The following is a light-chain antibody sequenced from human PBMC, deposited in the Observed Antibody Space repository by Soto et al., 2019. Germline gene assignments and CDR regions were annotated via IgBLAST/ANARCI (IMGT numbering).Light chain of an antibody. CDR1: QAIRNY. CDR2: AAS. Sequence: DIQMTQSPSSLSASVGDRVTITCRASQAIRNYLAWYQQEPGKVPKLLIYAASTLQLGVPSRFSGSASGTDFTLTISSLQPEDVATYYCQQYFSAPDTFGQGTKVEIK. J-gene: IGKJ1*01. CDR3: QQYFSAPDT. V-gene: IGKV1-27*01.